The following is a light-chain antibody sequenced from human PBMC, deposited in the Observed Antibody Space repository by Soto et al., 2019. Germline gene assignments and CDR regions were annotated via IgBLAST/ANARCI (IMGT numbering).Light chain of an antibody. V-gene: IGKV1-9*01. J-gene: IGKJ3*01. CDR2: AAS. CDR3: QQLNSYPLT. Sequence: IQLTQSPSSLSASVGDSVTITCRASQGISRYLAWYQQKPGRAPQLLISAASTLQSGVPSRFSGSGSGTHFTLVISSLQPDDFATYYCQQLNSYPLTFGPGTKVDIK. CDR1: QGISRY.